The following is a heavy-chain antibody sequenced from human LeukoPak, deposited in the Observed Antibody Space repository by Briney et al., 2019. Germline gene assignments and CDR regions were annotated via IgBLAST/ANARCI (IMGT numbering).Heavy chain of an antibody. CDR3: ARQMAPTAYPWYFHH. V-gene: IGHV5-51*01. Sequence: PGESLKISCKASGYSFTNHWIGWVRQMPGKGLEWIGIIYPGDSDTKYSPSFQGQVTISADKSISTAFLQWGSLKASDSAMYYCARQMAPTAYPWYFHHWGQGTLVTVSS. D-gene: IGHD1-1*01. CDR2: IYPGDSDT. CDR1: GYSFTNHW. J-gene: IGHJ1*01.